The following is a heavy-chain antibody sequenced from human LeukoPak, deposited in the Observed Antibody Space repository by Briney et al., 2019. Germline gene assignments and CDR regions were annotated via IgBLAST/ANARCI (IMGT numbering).Heavy chain of an antibody. D-gene: IGHD1-20*01. CDR1: GYTFTSYD. CDR3: ARGLTGTTGFGY. CDR2: MNPNSGNT. J-gene: IGHJ4*02. Sequence: ASVKVSCKASGYTFTSYDINWVRQATGQGLEWMGWMNPNSGNTGYAQKFQGRVTINRNTSISTAYMELSSLRSEDTAVYYCARGLTGTTGFGYWGQGTLVTVSS. V-gene: IGHV1-8*03.